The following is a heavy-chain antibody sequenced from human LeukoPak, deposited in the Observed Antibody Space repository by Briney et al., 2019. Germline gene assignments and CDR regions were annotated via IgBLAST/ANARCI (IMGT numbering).Heavy chain of an antibody. J-gene: IGHJ4*02. Sequence: GGSLRLSCAASGFTFSNYAMTWVRQAPGKGLQWVSTISGNGSLTYYADSAKGRITISRDNSENTLYLQMNSLRAEDTAVYYCAKSRGFYFDSSADYWGQGTLLTVSS. CDR1: GFTFSNYA. V-gene: IGHV3-23*01. CDR2: ISGNGSLT. D-gene: IGHD3-22*01. CDR3: AKSRGFYFDSSADY.